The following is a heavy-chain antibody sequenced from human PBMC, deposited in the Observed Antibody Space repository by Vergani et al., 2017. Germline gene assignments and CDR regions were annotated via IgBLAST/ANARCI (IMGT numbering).Heavy chain of an antibody. CDR1: GGSINTGAYY. CDR2: VYTSGMT. J-gene: IGHJ6*02. V-gene: IGHV4-61*02. D-gene: IGHD3-10*02. Sequence: QVQLQEAGPRLVRPSQTLSLTCTVSGGSINTGAYYWSWIRQPAGKGLEWIGRVYTSGMTNYNPSLKSRVTILVDRSKSQLSLKLTSVTAGDTAVYFCAIELSYYYVPGGDDYNPYYYEGMDVWGPGTTGTVSS. CDR3: AIELSYYYVPGGDDYNPYYYEGMDV.